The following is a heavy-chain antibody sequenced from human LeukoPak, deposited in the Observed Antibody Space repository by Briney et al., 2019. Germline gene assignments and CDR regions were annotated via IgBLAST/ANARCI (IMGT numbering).Heavy chain of an antibody. CDR1: GFTFSSYA. J-gene: IGHJ3*02. CDR3: ASEQLGHDAFDM. CDR2: ISYDGSNK. Sequence: GGSLRLSCAASGFTFSSYAMHWVRQAPGKGLEWVAVISYDGSNKYYADSVKGRFTISRDNSKNTLYLQMNSLRAEDTAVYYCASEQLGHDAFDMWGQGTRVTVSS. V-gene: IGHV3-30-3*01. D-gene: IGHD1-1*01.